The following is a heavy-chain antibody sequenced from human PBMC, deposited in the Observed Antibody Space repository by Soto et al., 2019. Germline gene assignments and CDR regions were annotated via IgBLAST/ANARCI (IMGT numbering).Heavy chain of an antibody. Sequence: PGGSLRLSCAASGFTFSSYSMNWVRQAPGKGLEWVSYISSSSSTIYYADSVKGRFTISRDNAKNSLYLQMNSLRAEDTAVYYCARDILGFWSGRSMDYWGQGTLVTVSS. CDR1: GFTFSSYS. D-gene: IGHD3-3*01. J-gene: IGHJ4*02. V-gene: IGHV3-48*01. CDR2: ISSSSSTI. CDR3: ARDILGFWSGRSMDY.